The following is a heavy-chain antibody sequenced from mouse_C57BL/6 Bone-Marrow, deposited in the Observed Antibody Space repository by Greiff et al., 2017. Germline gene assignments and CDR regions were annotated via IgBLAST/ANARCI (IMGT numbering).Heavy chain of an antibody. J-gene: IGHJ4*01. Sequence: EVQLVESGPVLVKPGASVKMSCKASGYTFTDYYMNWVKQSHGKSLEWIGVINPYNGGTSYTQKFKGKATLTVDKSSRTAYMELNSLTSEDSAVYDCAREEDPMDYWGQGTSVTVSS. V-gene: IGHV1-19*01. CDR3: AREEDPMDY. CDR1: GYTFTDYY. CDR2: INPYNGGT.